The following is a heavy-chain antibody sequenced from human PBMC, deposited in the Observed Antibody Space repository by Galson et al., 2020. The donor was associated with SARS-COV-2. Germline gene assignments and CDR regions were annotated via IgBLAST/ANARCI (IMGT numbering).Heavy chain of an antibody. CDR2: ISAISSYI. CDR3: ARGADYGDYVFGY. CDR1: GFTFGSYS. D-gene: IGHD4-17*01. Sequence: GGSLRLSCAGSGFTFGSYSINWVRQAPGKGLEWVASISAISSYIYYADSVKGRFTISRDNAKKSVYLHMNSLRAEDTAVYYCARGADYGDYVFGYWGQGSLVTVSS. V-gene: IGHV3-21*01. J-gene: IGHJ4*02.